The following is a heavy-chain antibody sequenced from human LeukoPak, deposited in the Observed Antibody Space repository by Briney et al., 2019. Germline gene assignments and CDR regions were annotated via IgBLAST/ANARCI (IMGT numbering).Heavy chain of an antibody. CDR1: GGSISSSSYY. CDR3: ARMFRSSWYINWFDP. V-gene: IGHV4-39*07. J-gene: IGHJ5*02. Sequence: PSETLSLTCTVSGGSISSSSYYWGWIRQPPGKGLEWIGSIYYSGSTYYNPPLKSRVTISVDTSKNQFSLKLSSVTAADTAMYYCARMFRSSWYINWFDPWGQGTLVTVSS. CDR2: IYYSGST. D-gene: IGHD6-13*01.